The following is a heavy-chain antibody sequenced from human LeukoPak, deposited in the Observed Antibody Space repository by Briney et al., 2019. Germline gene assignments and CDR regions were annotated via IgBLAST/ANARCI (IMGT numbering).Heavy chain of an antibody. CDR2: FEPEDGER. CDR3: VTLGGGVPIAIVDY. J-gene: IGHJ4*02. D-gene: IGHD3-16*01. Sequence: ASVKVSCKVSGYTLTELSLHWVRQPDGKGLEWMGGFEPEDGERVYAQTFQGRVAMTEDTSTDTAYMELSSLTSEDTAVYYCVTLGGGVPIAIVDYWGQGTLVTVSS. V-gene: IGHV1-24*01. CDR1: GYTLTELS.